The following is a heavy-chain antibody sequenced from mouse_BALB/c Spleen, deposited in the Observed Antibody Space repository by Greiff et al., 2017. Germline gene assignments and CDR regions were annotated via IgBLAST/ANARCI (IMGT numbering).Heavy chain of an antibody. Sequence: EVKLMESGGDLVKPGGSLKLSCAASGFTFSSYGMSWVRQTPDKRLEWVATISSGGSYTYYPDSVKGRFTISRDNAKNTLYLQMSSLKSEDTAMYYCARDWYFDVWGEGTTVTVSS. J-gene: IGHJ1*01. CDR1: GFTFSSYG. CDR3: ARDWYFDV. V-gene: IGHV5-6*01. CDR2: ISSGGSYT.